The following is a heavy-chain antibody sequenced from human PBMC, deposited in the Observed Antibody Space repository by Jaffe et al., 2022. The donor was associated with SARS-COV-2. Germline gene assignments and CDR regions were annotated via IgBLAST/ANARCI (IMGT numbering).Heavy chain of an antibody. CDR1: GGSISSSNW. V-gene: IGHV4-4*02. CDR2: IYHSGST. CDR3: ARASFEQLGLYYYYGMDV. D-gene: IGHD6-13*01. J-gene: IGHJ6*02. Sequence: QVQLQESGPGLVKPSGTLSLTCAVSGGSISSSNWWSWVRQPPGKGLEWIGEIYHSGSTNYNPSLKSRVTISVDKSKNQFSLKLSSVTAADTAVYYCARASFEQLGLYYYYGMDVWGQGTTVTVSS.